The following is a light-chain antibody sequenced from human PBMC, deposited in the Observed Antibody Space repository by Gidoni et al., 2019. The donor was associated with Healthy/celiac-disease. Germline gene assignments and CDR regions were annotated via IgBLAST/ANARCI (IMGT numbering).Light chain of an antibody. Sequence: EIVLTQSPATLSLSPGERATLSCRASQSVSSYLAWYQQKPGQAPRLLIYDASNRATGIPARFSGSGSGTDFTLTISSLEPEDFAVYYCQQRSNWSLTFXQXTKLEIK. V-gene: IGKV3-11*01. CDR3: QQRSNWSLT. CDR1: QSVSSY. CDR2: DAS. J-gene: IGKJ2*01.